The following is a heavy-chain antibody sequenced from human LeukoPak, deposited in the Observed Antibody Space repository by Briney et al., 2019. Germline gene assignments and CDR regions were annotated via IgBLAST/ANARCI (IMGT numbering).Heavy chain of an antibody. CDR3: ARAEEGSG. J-gene: IGHJ4*02. Sequence: ASVKVSCKVSGYTLTELSMHWVRQAPGEGLEWMGSFDPKDGETIYAQKFQGRVTMTRDTSISTAYMELSRLRSDDTAVYYCARAEEGSGWGQGTLVTVSS. V-gene: IGHV1-24*01. CDR1: GYTLTELS. D-gene: IGHD3-10*01. CDR2: FDPKDGET.